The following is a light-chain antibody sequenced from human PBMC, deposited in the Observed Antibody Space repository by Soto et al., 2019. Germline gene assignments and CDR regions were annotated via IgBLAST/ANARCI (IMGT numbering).Light chain of an antibody. J-gene: IGKJ1*01. CDR3: QQYNSYWGT. CDR2: DAS. CDR1: RGFVGW. Sequence: DIQMTQSPSTCFAFEGERLTSISGPGRGFVGWLAGYQRKPGKAPKLLIYDASSLESGVPSRFSGSGSGTEFTLTISSLQPDDFATYYCQQYNSYWGTFGQGTKVEIK. V-gene: IGKV1-5*02.